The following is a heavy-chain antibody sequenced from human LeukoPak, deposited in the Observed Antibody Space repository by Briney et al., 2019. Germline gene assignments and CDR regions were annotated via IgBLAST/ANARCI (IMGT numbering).Heavy chain of an antibody. D-gene: IGHD6-13*01. J-gene: IGHJ4*02. CDR1: GFTFSGHW. Sequence: GGSLRLSCAASGFTFSGHWMSWVRQAPGKGLEWVANIEQDGSGKYYVDSVKGRFTISRDNTKNSLYLQMNSLRVEDTAVYYCARGAAADRGWGQGTLVTVSS. V-gene: IGHV3-7*01. CDR3: ARGAAADRG. CDR2: IEQDGSGK.